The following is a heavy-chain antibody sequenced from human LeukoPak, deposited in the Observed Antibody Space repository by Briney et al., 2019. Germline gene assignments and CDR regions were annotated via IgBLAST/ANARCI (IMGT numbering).Heavy chain of an antibody. CDR3: ASIYGSGSYPEI. J-gene: IGHJ4*02. CDR1: GYTITRYA. V-gene: IGHV1-3*01. Sequence: ASVKVSCKASGYTITRYAMHWVRQAPGQRLEWMGWINAGNGNTKYSQKFQGRVTITRDTSASTAYMELSSLRSEDTAVYYCASIYGSGSYPEIWGQGALVTVSS. D-gene: IGHD3-10*01. CDR2: INAGNGNT.